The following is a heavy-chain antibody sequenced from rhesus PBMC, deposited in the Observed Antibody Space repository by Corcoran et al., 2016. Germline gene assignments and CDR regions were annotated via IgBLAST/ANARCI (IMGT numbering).Heavy chain of an antibody. CDR2: ITAGGDRA. V-gene: IGHV3S5*01. CDR3: AKDDAYIRFYN. Sequence: EVQLVETGGGLVQPGGSLSLSCAASGFTFRRLGMSPVRQATGGGLEWVSGITAGGDRAYYIDSVKGRFTVSRDNSKNTVSLQMNSLRPEDTAVYFCAKDDAYIRFYNWGQGVLVTVSS. CDR1: GFTFRRLG. J-gene: IGHJ4*01. D-gene: IGHD3-3*01.